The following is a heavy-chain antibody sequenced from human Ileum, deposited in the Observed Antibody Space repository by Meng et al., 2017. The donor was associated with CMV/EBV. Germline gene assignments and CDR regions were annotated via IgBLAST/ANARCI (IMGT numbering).Heavy chain of an antibody. Sequence: QGELVESGGGVVQPGGSLRPSCAASGFTFNNHGMHWVRQAPGKGLEWVSFIRSDGRITYYVDSVKGRFSISRDNSRNTLYLEMNSLRHEDTAVYFCAKDVSGSGLWGQGTLVTVSS. CDR2: IRSDGRIT. J-gene: IGHJ4*02. V-gene: IGHV3-30*02. CDR1: GFTFNNHG. D-gene: IGHD3-10*01. CDR3: AKDVSGSGL.